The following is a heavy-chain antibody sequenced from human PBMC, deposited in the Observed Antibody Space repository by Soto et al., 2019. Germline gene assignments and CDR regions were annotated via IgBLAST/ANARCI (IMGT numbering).Heavy chain of an antibody. Sequence: EEQLLESGGGLVQPGGSLRLSCAASGFTFSDYAMSWVRQAPGKGLEWVSGLGGSNSDTHYAASVEGRFTVSRDNSRSTLFLQMNSLRVEDTAVYYCAKDKVDHNSVWDPFDIWGRGTMVTVSA. CDR2: LGGSNSDT. V-gene: IGHV3-23*01. CDR3: AKDKVDHNSVWDPFDI. CDR1: GFTFSDYA. J-gene: IGHJ3*02. D-gene: IGHD2-15*01.